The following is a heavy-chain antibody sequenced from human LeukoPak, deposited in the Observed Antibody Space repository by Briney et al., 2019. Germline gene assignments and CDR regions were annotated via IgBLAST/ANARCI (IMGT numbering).Heavy chain of an antibody. V-gene: IGHV3-30*18. CDR3: AKDSALRYFDWAYFDY. CDR2: ISYDGSNK. Sequence: GGSLRLSCAASGFTFSTYSMNWVRQAPGKGLEWVAVISYDGSNKYYADSVKGRFTISRDNSKNTLYLQMNSLRAEDTAVYYCAKDSALRYFDWAYFDYWGQGTLVTVSS. CDR1: GFTFSTYS. D-gene: IGHD3-9*01. J-gene: IGHJ4*02.